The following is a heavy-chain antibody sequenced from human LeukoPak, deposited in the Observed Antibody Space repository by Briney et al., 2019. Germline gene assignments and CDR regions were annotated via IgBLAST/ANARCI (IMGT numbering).Heavy chain of an antibody. D-gene: IGHD3-22*01. CDR1: GYTFTSYY. J-gene: IGHJ4*02. V-gene: IGHV1-46*01. CDR2: INPSGGST. CDR3: ATTPRGSGYYT. Sequence: ASVKVSCKASGYTFTSYYMHWVRQAPGQGLEWMGIINPSGGSTSYSQKFQGRVTMTRDMSTSTIYMELISLRSEDTAVYYCATTPRGSGYYTWGQGTQVSVA.